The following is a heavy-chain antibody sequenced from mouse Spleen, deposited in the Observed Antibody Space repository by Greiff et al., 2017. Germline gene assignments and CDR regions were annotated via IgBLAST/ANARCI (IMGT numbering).Heavy chain of an antibody. V-gene: IGHV1-64*01. J-gene: IGHJ4*01. CDR1: GYTFTSYW. CDR2: IHPNSGST. CDR3: ARNHGGYYAMDY. Sequence: QVQLQQPGAELVKPGASVKLSCKASGYTFTSYWMHWVKQRPGQGLEWIGMIHPNSGSTNYNEKFKSKATLTVDKSSSTAYMQLSSLTSEDSAVYYCARNHGGYYAMDYWGQGTSVTVSS.